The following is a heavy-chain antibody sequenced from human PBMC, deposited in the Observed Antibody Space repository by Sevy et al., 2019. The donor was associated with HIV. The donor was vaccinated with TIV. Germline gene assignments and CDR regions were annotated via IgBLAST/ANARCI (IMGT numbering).Heavy chain of an antibody. Sequence: GGSLRLSCAASGFTFSSYGMHWVRQAPGKGLEWVAFIRYDGSNKYYADSVKDRFTISRDNSKNTLYLQMNSLRAEDTDVYYCAKGRREDIVAVVAATPNQADAFDIWGQGTMVTVSS. V-gene: IGHV3-30*02. D-gene: IGHD2-15*01. CDR3: AKGRREDIVAVVAATPNQADAFDI. CDR2: IRYDGSNK. J-gene: IGHJ3*02. CDR1: GFTFSSYG.